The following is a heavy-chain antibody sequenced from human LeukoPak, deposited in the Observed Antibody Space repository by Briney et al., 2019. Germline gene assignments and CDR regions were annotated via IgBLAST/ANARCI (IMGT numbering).Heavy chain of an antibody. CDR1: GFTFSDYI. CDR3: SRDGGASDESAFDF. J-gene: IGHJ3*01. V-gene: IGHV3-72*01. CDR2: IRRKRQSYST. D-gene: IGHD3-16*01. Sequence: SGGSLRLSCEASGFTFSDYILDWVRQAPGKGLEWVGRIRRKRQSYSTEYAASVKGRFTISRDDSKNSLFLDMNSLKTEDTAVYHCSRDGGASDESAFDFWGRGTMVTVSS.